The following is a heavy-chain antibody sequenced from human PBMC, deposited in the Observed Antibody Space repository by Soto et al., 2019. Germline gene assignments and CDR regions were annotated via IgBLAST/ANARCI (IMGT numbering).Heavy chain of an antibody. J-gene: IGHJ4*02. CDR2: INHSGST. CDR3: GRHRPGGGGSCYDY. V-gene: IGHV4-34*01. CDR1: GGSFSGYY. D-gene: IGHD2-15*01. Sequence: PSETLSLTCAVYGGSFSGYYWTWIRQPPGTGLEWIGEINHSGSTNYNPSLKSRVTISVDTSKNRFSLKLSSVTAADTAMYYCGRHRPGGGGSCYDYWGQGTLVTVSS.